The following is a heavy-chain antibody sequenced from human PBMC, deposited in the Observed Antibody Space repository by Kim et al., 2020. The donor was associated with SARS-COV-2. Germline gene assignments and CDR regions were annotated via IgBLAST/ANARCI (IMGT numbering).Heavy chain of an antibody. CDR3: AKDRIGGSSWHDYYYYGMDV. Sequence: GRSLRLSCAASGFTFSSYGMHWVRQAPGKGLEWVAVISYDGSNKYYADSVKGRFTISRDNSKNTLYLQMNSLRAEDTAVYYCAKDRIGGSSWHDYYYYGMDVWGQGTTVTVSS. J-gene: IGHJ6*02. V-gene: IGHV3-30*18. CDR2: ISYDGSNK. D-gene: IGHD6-13*01. CDR1: GFTFSSYG.